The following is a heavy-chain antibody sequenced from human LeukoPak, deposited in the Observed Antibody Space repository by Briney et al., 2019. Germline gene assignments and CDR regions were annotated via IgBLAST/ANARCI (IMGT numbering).Heavy chain of an antibody. Sequence: GGSLRLSCAASGFTFSSYKMNWVRQAPGKGLEWVSYISSGGSAIYYADSVKGRFTISRDNARNSLYLQMNSLRAEDTAVYYCARETEPAYYGAYSHWGQGTLVTVSS. V-gene: IGHV3-48*03. J-gene: IGHJ4*02. CDR2: ISSGGSAI. D-gene: IGHD4-17*01. CDR1: GFTFSSYK. CDR3: ARETEPAYYGAYSH.